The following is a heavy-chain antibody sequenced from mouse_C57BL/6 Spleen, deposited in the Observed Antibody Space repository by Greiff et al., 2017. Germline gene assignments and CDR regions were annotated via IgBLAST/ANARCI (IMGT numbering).Heavy chain of an antibody. D-gene: IGHD2-3*01. J-gene: IGHJ1*03. CDR2: INPSSGYT. V-gene: IGHV1-7*01. Sequence: QVQLQQSGAELAKPGASVTLSCKASGYTFTSYWMHWVKQRPGQGLEWIGYINPSSGYTKYNQKFKDKATLTADKSSSTAYMQLSSLTYEDSAVYYCARCFDGYWWYFDVWGTGTTVTVSS. CDR3: ARCFDGYWWYFDV. CDR1: GYTFTSYW.